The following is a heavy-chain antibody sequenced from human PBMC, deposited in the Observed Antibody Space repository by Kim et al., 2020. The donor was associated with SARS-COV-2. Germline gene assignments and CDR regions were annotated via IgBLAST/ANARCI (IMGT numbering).Heavy chain of an antibody. V-gene: IGHV3-30*18. CDR1: GFIFSSYG. Sequence: GGSLRLSCAASGFIFSSYGMHWVRQAPGKGLEWVAVISYDGSNKYYADSVKGRFTISRDNSKNTLYLQMNSLRAEDTAVYYCAKAVRTSRDEILAGYYPANHYSYDMDVWGQGTTVTVSS. D-gene: IGHD3-9*01. J-gene: IGHJ6*02. CDR2: ISYDGSNK. CDR3: AKAVRTSRDEILAGYYPANHYSYDMDV.